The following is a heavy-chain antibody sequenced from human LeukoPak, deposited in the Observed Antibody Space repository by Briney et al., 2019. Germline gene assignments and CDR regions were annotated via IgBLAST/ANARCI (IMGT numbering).Heavy chain of an antibody. Sequence: GGSLRLSCEGSRFTFSDYWMGWVRQAPGKGLEWVANIIKDGSDKYYVDSVKGRFSISRDNAKNSVYLQMSGLRVEDTAVYYCTRGLWPADYWGQGILVTVSS. CDR2: IIKDGSDK. J-gene: IGHJ4*02. CDR3: TRGLWPADY. D-gene: IGHD3-16*01. V-gene: IGHV3-7*01. CDR1: RFTFSDYW.